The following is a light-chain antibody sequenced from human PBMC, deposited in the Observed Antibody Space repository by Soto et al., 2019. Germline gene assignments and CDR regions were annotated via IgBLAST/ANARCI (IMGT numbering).Light chain of an antibody. CDR1: QSVSSN. CDR3: QQYKNWPPIT. Sequence: EIVMTQSPATLSVSPGERATFSCRASQSVSSNLAWHQQKPGQAPRLLIYDASTRATGIPARFSGSGSGTEFTLTISSLQPEDFAVYYCQQYKNWPPITFGQGTRLEIK. V-gene: IGKV3-15*01. CDR2: DAS. J-gene: IGKJ5*01.